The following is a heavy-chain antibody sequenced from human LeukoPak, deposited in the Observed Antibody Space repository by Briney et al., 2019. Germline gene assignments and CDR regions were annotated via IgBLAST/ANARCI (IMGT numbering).Heavy chain of an antibody. CDR3: ARLLHYERSVYRPVDC. Sequence: GGSLRLSCAASGFTFSSHSMSWVRQAQGKGLEWVANVKEDGSEENYVDSVKGRFTISRDNAVKSLYLQMNSLRAEDTAVYFCARLLHYERSVYRPVDCWGRRTLVAVSS. D-gene: IGHD5/OR15-5a*01. J-gene: IGHJ4*02. CDR1: GFTFSSHS. V-gene: IGHV3-7*01. CDR2: VKEDGSEE.